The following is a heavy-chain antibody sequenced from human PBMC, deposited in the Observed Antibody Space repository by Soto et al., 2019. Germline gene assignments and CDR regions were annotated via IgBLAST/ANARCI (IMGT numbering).Heavy chain of an antibody. V-gene: IGHV1-24*01. CDR3: ALWLNSYYDILTGSGTHFDY. Sequence: GASVKVSCKVSGYTLTELSMHWVRQAPGKGLEWMGGFDPEDGETIYAQKFQGRVTMTRNTSTDTAYMELSSLRSEDTAVYYCALWLNSYYDILTGSGTHFDYWGQGTLVTVSS. CDR1: GYTLTELS. CDR2: FDPEDGET. J-gene: IGHJ4*02. D-gene: IGHD3-9*01.